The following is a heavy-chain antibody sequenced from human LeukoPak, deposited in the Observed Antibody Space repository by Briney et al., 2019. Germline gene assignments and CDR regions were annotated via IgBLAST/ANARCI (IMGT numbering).Heavy chain of an antibody. J-gene: IGHJ5*02. CDR3: AREVEYSSGWYVT. V-gene: IGHV1-2*02. Sequence: ASVKVSCKASGYTFTGYYMHWVRQAPGQGLEWMGWINPNSGGTNYAQKFQGRVTMTRDTSISTAYMELSRLRSDDTAVYYCAREVEYSSGWYVTWGQGTLVTVSS. CDR2: INPNSGGT. D-gene: IGHD6-19*01. CDR1: GYTFTGYY.